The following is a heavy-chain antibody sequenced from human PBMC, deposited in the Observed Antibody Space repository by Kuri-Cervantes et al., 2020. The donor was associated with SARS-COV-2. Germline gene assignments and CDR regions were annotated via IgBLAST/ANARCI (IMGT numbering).Heavy chain of an antibody. CDR2: ISWNSGSI. Sequence: GGSLRLSCAASGFIFSDNYMSWIRQAPGKGLEWVSGISWNSGSIGYADSVKGRFTISRDNAKNSLYLQMNSLRAEDTAVYYCASEIIAARRFGFDIWGQGTMVTVSS. CDR1: GFIFSDNY. CDR3: ASEIIAARRFGFDI. V-gene: IGHV3-11*04. D-gene: IGHD6-6*01. J-gene: IGHJ3*02.